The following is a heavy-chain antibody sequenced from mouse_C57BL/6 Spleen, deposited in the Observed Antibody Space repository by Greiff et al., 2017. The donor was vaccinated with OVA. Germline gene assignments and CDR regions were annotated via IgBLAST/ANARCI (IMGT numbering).Heavy chain of an antibody. CDR1: GYTFTSYW. CDR2: IDPSDSYT. J-gene: IGHJ1*03. V-gene: IGHV1-50*01. Sequence: QVQLQQPGAELVKPGASVKLSCKASGYTFTSYWMQWVKQRPGQGLEWIGEIDPSDSYTNYNQKFKGKATLTVDTSSSTAYMQLSSLTSEDSAVYYCARSLYPNWYFDVWGTGTTVTVSS. CDR3: ARSLYPNWYFDV. D-gene: IGHD6-2*01.